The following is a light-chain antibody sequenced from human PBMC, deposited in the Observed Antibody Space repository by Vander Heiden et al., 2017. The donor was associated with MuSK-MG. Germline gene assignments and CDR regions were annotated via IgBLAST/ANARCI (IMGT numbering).Light chain of an antibody. CDR1: QSIGNY. J-gene: IGKJ2*01. V-gene: IGKV1-39*01. CDR3: QQCDSTSVT. CDR2: ATS. Sequence: ITCRASQSIGNYLNWYQQKPGKAPKLLIYATSSLQSGVPSRFSGSGYGTDFTLTISRLQPEDFAAYYCQQCDSTSVTFGQGTKLEIK.